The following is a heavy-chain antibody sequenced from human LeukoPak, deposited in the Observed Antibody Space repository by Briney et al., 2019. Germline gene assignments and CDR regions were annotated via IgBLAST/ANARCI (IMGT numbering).Heavy chain of an antibody. V-gene: IGHV4-4*07. CDR1: GGSISSYY. D-gene: IGHD1-7*01. J-gene: IGHJ4*02. Sequence: SETLSLTCTVSGGSISSYYWSWIRQPAGKGLEWIGRFYTSGSTNYKPSLKSRVTISVDTSKNQFSLRVTSLTAADTAVYYCARVRGSGGNYKFDYWGQGTLVTVSS. CDR2: FYTSGST. CDR3: ARVRGSGGNYKFDY.